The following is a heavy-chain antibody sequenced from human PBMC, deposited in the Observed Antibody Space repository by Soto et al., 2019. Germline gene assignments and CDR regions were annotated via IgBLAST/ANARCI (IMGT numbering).Heavy chain of an antibody. D-gene: IGHD6-13*01. V-gene: IGHV1-3*01. CDR1: GYTFTSYA. CDR2: INAGNGNT. Sequence: ASVKVSCKASGYTFTSYAMHWVRQAPGQRLEWMGWINAGNGNTKYSQKFQGRVTITRDTSASTAYMELSSLRSEDTAVYYCAKFWGPVTAAVDDYWGQGTLVTVSS. CDR3: AKFWGPVTAAVDDY. J-gene: IGHJ4*02.